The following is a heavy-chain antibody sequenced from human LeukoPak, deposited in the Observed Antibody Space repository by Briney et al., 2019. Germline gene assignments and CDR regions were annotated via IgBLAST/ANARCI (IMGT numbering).Heavy chain of an antibody. J-gene: IGHJ4*02. Sequence: GGSLRLSCAASGFTFSSYAMHWVRQAPGKGLEWVAVISYDGSNKYYADSVKGRFTISRDNSKYTLYLQMNSLRAEDTAVYYCARPYSSSPRSPINPFDYWGQGTLVTVSS. D-gene: IGHD6-13*01. CDR2: ISYDGSNK. CDR1: GFTFSSYA. CDR3: ARPYSSSPRSPINPFDY. V-gene: IGHV3-30-3*01.